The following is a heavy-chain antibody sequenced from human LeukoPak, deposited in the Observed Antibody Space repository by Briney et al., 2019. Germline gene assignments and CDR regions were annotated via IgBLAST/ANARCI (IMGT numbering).Heavy chain of an antibody. V-gene: IGHV3-15*01. CDR1: GFTFGNTW. CDR3: AKVGKPEGSGYYYYFDY. CDR2: IKSKTDGGTT. Sequence: GGSLRLSCAASGFTFGNTWMSWVRQAPGKGLEWVGRIKSKTDGGTTDYAAPVKGRFTISRDDSKNTLYLQMNSLKTEDTAVYYCAKVGKPEGSGYYYYFDYWGQGTLVTVSS. D-gene: IGHD3-22*01. J-gene: IGHJ4*02.